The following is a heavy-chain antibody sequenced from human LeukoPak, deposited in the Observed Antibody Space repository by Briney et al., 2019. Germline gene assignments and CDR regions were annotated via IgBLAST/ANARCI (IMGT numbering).Heavy chain of an antibody. CDR3: ARERSYAPGDY. Sequence: HPGGSLRLSCAASGFTFSDSWMTWVRQAPGKGLEWVANIKQDGSEKYYVDSVKGRFTISRDNAKNSLYLQMNSLRAEDTALCYCARERSYAPGDYWGQGTLVTVSS. CDR1: GFTFSDSW. V-gene: IGHV3-7*05. J-gene: IGHJ4*02. D-gene: IGHD3-16*01. CDR2: IKQDGSEK.